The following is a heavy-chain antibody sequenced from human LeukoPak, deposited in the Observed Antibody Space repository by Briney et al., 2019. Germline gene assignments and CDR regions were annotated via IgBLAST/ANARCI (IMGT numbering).Heavy chain of an antibody. CDR3: ARGADYYGSGSLLPYYCYGMDV. Sequence: SETLSLTCTVSGGSISSSSYYWGWIRQPPGKGLEWIGSIYYSGSTYYNPSLKSRVTISVDTSKNQFSLKLSSVTAADTAVYYCARGADYYGSGSLLPYYCYGMDVWGQGTTVTVSS. CDR2: IYYSGST. V-gene: IGHV4-39*07. D-gene: IGHD3-10*01. J-gene: IGHJ6*02. CDR1: GGSISSSSYY.